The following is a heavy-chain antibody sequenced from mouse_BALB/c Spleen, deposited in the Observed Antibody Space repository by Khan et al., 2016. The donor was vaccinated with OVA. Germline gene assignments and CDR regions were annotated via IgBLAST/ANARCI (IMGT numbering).Heavy chain of an antibody. J-gene: IGHJ2*01. Sequence: EVQLQESGPGLVKPSQSLSLTCTVTGYSITSGYGWNWIRQFPGNKLEWMGYISYSGSPTYNPSLKSRISITRDTSKNQFFLQLNSVTTEDTATYYWARTARIKYWGQGTTLTVSS. CDR3: ARTARIKY. V-gene: IGHV3-2*02. CDR2: ISYSGSP. D-gene: IGHD1-2*01. CDR1: GYSITSGYG.